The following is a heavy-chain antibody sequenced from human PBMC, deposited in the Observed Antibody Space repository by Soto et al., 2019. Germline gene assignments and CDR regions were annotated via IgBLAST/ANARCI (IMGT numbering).Heavy chain of an antibody. J-gene: IGHJ6*02. CDR2: IYHSGST. CDR3: ARDYRRRNGGYYYGMDV. V-gene: IGHV4-4*02. Sequence: ETLSLTCAVSGGSISSSNWWSWVRQPPGKGLEWIGEIYHSGSTNYNPSLKSRVTISVDKSKNQFSLKLSSVTAADTAVYYCARDYRRRNGGYYYGMDVWGQGTTDTVSS. D-gene: IGHD3-16*02. CDR1: GGSISSSNW.